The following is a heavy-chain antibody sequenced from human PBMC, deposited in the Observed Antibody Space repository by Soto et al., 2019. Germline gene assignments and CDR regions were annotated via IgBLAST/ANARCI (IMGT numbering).Heavy chain of an antibody. J-gene: IGHJ4*02. V-gene: IGHV3-30*18. CDR1: GFTFSTYG. CDR3: GKEQLAMTVVVADYFDS. D-gene: IGHD3-22*01. CDR2: ISYDGGSK. Sequence: QVQLVESGGGVVQPGKSLRLSCAASGFTFSTYGIHWVRQAPGKGLEWVALISYDGGSKYYGDSVKGGFIISRDNSHNTVSLQMNSLRADDTAVYFCGKEQLAMTVVVADYFDSWGQGTLVTVSS.